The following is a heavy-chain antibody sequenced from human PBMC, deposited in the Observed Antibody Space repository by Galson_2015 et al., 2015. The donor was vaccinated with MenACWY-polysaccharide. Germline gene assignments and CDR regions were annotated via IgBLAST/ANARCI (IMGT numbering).Heavy chain of an antibody. V-gene: IGHV4-38-2*02. Sequence: LSLTCNVSGDSISSGYYWGWIRLPPGKGLEWIGSIFHSGSTYRNPSLGSRLIISIDSSKNQLSLMLTSVTAADTAVYYCTSGRLRWYPFDYWGQGTLVTVSS. CDR1: GDSISSGYY. CDR3: TSGRLRWYPFDY. D-gene: IGHD4-23*01. CDR2: IFHSGST. J-gene: IGHJ4*02.